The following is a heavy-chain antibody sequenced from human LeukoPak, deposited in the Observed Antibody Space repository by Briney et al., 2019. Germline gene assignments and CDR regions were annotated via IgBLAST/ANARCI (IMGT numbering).Heavy chain of an antibody. CDR2: IYPGDSDT. J-gene: IGHJ6*03. CDR3: ARQGLGELPPDYIDV. D-gene: IGHD1-26*01. CDR1: GYSFTSYW. Sequence: GESLKISCKGSGYSFTSYWIGWVRQMPGKGLEWMGIIYPGDSDTRYSPSFQGQVTISADKSISTAYLQWSSLKASDTAMYFCARQGLGELPPDYIDVWGKGTTVTVSS. V-gene: IGHV5-51*01.